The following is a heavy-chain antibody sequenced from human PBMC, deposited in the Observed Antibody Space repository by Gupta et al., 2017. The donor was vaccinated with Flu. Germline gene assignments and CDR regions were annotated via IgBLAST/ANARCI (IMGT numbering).Heavy chain of an antibody. Sequence: EEQLVASGGGLVHPGGSLRLSCVVSGFTFRSYWMDWVRQTPEKGLEWVANIAADYSVKNYADSVKGRFTISRDDAKNSLYLQMNSLRAEDTAVYYCARNRGWQQFDYWGQGALVTGSS. CDR1: GFTFRSYW. CDR2: IAADYSVK. V-gene: IGHV3-7*01. D-gene: IGHD3-10*01. J-gene: IGHJ4*02. CDR3: ARNRGWQQFDY.